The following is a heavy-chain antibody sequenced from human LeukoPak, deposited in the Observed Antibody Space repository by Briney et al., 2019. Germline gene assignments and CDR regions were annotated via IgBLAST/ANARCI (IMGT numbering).Heavy chain of an antibody. Sequence: TGGSPRLSCAASGFTFSSYWMHWVRQPPGKGLVWVSRISSDGSTTRYADSVKGRFTISRDNAKNTLYLQMNSLRAEDTAVYYCTRSHYYDSSGYYFYYGMDVWGQGTTVTVSS. V-gene: IGHV3-74*01. CDR3: TRSHYYDSSGYYFYYGMDV. CDR1: GFTFSSYW. CDR2: ISSDGSTT. J-gene: IGHJ6*02. D-gene: IGHD3-22*01.